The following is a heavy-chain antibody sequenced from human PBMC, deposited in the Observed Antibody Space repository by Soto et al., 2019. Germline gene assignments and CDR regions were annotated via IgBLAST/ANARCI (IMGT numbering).Heavy chain of an antibody. J-gene: IGHJ6*02. CDR3: ARDQMGYCTNGVCYPGYYYYYGMDV. V-gene: IGHV3-21*01. CDR1: GFTFSSYS. CDR2: ISSSSSYI. D-gene: IGHD2-8*01. Sequence: RLSCAASGFTFSSYSMNWVRQAPGKGLEWVSSISSSSSYIYYADSVKGRFTISRDNAKNSLYLQMNSLRAEDTAVYYCARDQMGYCTNGVCYPGYYYYYGMDVWGQGTTVTVSS.